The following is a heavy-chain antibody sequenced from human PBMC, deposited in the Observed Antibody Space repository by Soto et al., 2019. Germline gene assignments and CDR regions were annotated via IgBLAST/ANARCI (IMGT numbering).Heavy chain of an antibody. J-gene: IGHJ4*02. CDR2: ISSSSSYI. V-gene: IGHV3-21*01. CDR1: GFTFSSYS. D-gene: IGHD2-8*01. CDR3: ARDLGIMVYAFEY. Sequence: GGSLRLSCAASGFTFSSYSMNWVRQAPGKGLEWVSSISSSSSYIYYADSVKGRFTISRDNAKNSLYLQMNSLRAEDTAVYYCARDLGIMVYAFEYWGQGTLVTVSS.